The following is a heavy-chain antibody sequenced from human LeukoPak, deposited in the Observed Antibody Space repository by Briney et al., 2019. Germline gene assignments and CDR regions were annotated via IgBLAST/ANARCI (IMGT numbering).Heavy chain of an antibody. D-gene: IGHD3-16*01. V-gene: IGHV3-21*01. CDR3: ARDWGYYYYYGMDV. CDR1: GFTFSSYS. CDR2: ISSSSSYI. J-gene: IGHJ6*02. Sequence: GGSLRLSCAASGFTFSSYSMNWVRQAPGKGLEWVSSISSSSSYIYYADSVRGRFTISRDNAKNSLYLQMNSLRAEDTAVYYCARDWGYYYYYGMDVWGQGTTVTVSS.